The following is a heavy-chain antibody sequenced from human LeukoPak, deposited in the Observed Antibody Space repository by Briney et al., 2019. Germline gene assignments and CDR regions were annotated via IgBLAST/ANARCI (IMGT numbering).Heavy chain of an antibody. CDR1: GYIFTSYG. Sequence: ASVKVSCKASGYIFTSYGISWVRQAPGQGLEWMGWISAYNGNTNYAQKLQGRVTMTTDTSTSTAYMELRSLRSDDTAVYYCARDMRSIAARPDWFDPWGQGTLVTVSS. D-gene: IGHD6-6*01. V-gene: IGHV1-18*01. J-gene: IGHJ5*02. CDR3: ARDMRSIAARPDWFDP. CDR2: ISAYNGNT.